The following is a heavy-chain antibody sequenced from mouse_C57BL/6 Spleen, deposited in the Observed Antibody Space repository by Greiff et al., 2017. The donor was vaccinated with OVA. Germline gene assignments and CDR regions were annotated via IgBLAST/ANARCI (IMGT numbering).Heavy chain of an antibody. CDR2: IYPGDGDT. D-gene: IGHD4-1*01. CDR1: GYAFSSSW. J-gene: IGHJ4*01. V-gene: IGHV1-82*01. Sequence: LVESGPELVKPGASVKISCKASGYAFSSSWMNWVKQRPGKGLEWIGRIYPGDGDTNYNGKFKGKATLTADKSSSTAYMQLSSLTSEDSAVYFCALTGTSYAMDYWGQGTSVTVSS. CDR3: ALTGTSYAMDY.